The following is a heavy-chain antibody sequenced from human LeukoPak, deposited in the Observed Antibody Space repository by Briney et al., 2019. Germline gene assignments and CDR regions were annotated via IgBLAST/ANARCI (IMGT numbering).Heavy chain of an antibody. D-gene: IGHD6-13*01. CDR1: GGSFSGYF. CDR2: INHSGST. Sequence: PSETLSLTCAVYGGSFSGYFWSWIRQPPGKGLEWIGDINHSGSTNYNPSLKSRVTISVDTSKNQFSLKLSSVTAADTAVYYCAREVVAAAGTVDYWGQGTLVIVSS. V-gene: IGHV4-34*01. J-gene: IGHJ4*02. CDR3: AREVVAAAGTVDY.